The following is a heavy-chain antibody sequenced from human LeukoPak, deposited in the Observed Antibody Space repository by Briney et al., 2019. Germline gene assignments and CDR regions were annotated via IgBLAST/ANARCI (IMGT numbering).Heavy chain of an antibody. CDR3: ATSNSGWLSFDY. CDR1: GFTFSSYA. J-gene: IGHJ4*02. Sequence: PGGSLRLSCAASGFTFSSYAMSWVRHAPGKGLEWVSAISGSGGSTYYADSVKGRFTISRDNSKNTLYLQMNSLRAEDTAVYYCATSNSGWLSFDYWGQGTLVTVSS. D-gene: IGHD6-19*01. CDR2: ISGSGGST. V-gene: IGHV3-23*01.